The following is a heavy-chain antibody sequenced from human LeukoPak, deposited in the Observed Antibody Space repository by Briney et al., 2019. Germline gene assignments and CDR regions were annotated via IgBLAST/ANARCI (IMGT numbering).Heavy chain of an antibody. J-gene: IGHJ6*03. CDR1: GGSISSSSYY. CDR3: ARADSTTEDYYYYYYMDV. CDR2: IYYSGST. Sequence: SETLSLTCTVSGGSISSSSYYWGWIRQPPGKGLEWIGTIYYSGSTYYNPSLKSRVTISVDTSKNQFSLKLSSVTAADTAVYYCARADSTTEDYYYYYYMDVWGKGTTVTVSS. D-gene: IGHD2-2*01. V-gene: IGHV4-39*07.